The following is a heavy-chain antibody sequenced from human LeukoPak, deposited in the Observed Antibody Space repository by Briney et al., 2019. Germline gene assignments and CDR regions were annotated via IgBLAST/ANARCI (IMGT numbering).Heavy chain of an antibody. CDR1: GGSISSYC. J-gene: IGHJ6*03. Sequence: SETLSLTCTVSGGSISSYCWSWIRQPPGKGLEWIGYIYYSGSTNNNPSLKSRVTISVDKSKNQISLKLSSVTAADTAVYYCARGVSRGYSYGRYYMDVWGKGTTVTVSS. D-gene: IGHD5-18*01. CDR3: ARGVSRGYSYGRYYMDV. V-gene: IGHV4-59*01. CDR2: IYYSGST.